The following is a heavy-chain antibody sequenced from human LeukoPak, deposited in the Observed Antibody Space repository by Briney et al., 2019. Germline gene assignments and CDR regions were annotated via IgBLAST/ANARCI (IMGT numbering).Heavy chain of an antibody. Sequence: GGSLRLSCTASGFTFSSYAMSWVRQAPGKGLEWVSTIGGSGGVTYHADSVKGRFTISRDNSKTTLPLQMNSLRAEDTAVYYCAKVDRSAVAGTRAPSDYWGQGTLVTVSP. CDR2: IGGSGGVT. CDR3: AKVDRSAVAGTRAPSDY. D-gene: IGHD6-19*01. CDR1: GFTFSSYA. J-gene: IGHJ4*02. V-gene: IGHV3-23*01.